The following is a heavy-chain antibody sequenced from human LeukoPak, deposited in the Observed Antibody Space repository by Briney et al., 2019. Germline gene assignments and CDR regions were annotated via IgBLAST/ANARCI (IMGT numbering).Heavy chain of an antibody. Sequence: GGSLGLSCAASGFTFSIYAMSWVRQAPGKGLEWVSVIRDSGDNRYYADAVKGRFTISRDNSKKTLHLQMNSLRAEDTAVYYCAKHGYNSGVYDAFDIWGQGTRVTVSS. CDR3: AKHGYNSGVYDAFDI. CDR2: IRDSGDNR. V-gene: IGHV3-23*01. CDR1: GFTFSIYA. J-gene: IGHJ3*02. D-gene: IGHD6-19*01.